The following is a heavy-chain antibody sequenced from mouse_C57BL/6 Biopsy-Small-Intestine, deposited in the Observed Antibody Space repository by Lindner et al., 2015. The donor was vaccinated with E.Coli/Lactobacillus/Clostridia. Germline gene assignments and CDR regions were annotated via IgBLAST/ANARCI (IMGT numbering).Heavy chain of an antibody. CDR3: AKSSINYAYYFDY. Sequence: VQLQESGPELVKPGASVKISCKASGFAFSSSWMNWVKQRPGKGLEWIGRIFPGDGGTNYNGKFKGEATLTADKSSTTAYMQLSRLTSEDSAVYFCAKSSINYAYYFDYWGQGTTLTVSS. CDR1: GFAFSSSW. D-gene: IGHD2-1*01. CDR2: IFPGDGGT. V-gene: IGHV1-82*01. J-gene: IGHJ2*01.